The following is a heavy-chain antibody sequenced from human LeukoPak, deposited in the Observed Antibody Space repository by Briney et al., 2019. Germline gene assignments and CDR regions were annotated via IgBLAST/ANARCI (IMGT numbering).Heavy chain of an antibody. D-gene: IGHD1-26*01. CDR3: ARRRYSGSYPFQH. CDR1: GFTFSSYA. J-gene: IGHJ1*01. CDR2: ILYDGSNK. Sequence: GGSLRLSCAASGFTFSSYAMHWVRQAPGKGLEWVAVILYDGSNKYYADSVKGRFTISRDNSKNTLYLQMNSLRAEDTAVYYCARRRYSGSYPFQHWGQGTLVTVSS. V-gene: IGHV3-30-3*01.